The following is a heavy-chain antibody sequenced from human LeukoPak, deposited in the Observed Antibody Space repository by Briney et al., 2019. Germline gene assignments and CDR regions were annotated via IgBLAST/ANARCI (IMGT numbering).Heavy chain of an antibody. J-gene: IGHJ4*02. CDR3: AKESPFGVVINPFDY. CDR1: GFTVSSNY. V-gene: IGHV3-23*01. Sequence: GGSLRLSCAASGFTVSSNYMSWVRQAPGKGLEWVSAISGSGGSTYYADSVKGRFTISRDNSKNTLYLQMNSLRTEDTAVYYCAKESPFGVVINPFDYWGQGTLVTVSS. D-gene: IGHD3-3*01. CDR2: ISGSGGST.